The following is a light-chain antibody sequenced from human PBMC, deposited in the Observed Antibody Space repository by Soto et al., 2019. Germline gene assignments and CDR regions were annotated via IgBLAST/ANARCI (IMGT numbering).Light chain of an antibody. J-gene: IGLJ1*01. V-gene: IGLV2-8*01. CDR2: EVS. CDR1: SSDVGGYNY. CDR3: SSYAGSNNLGV. Sequence: QYALTQTPSASGSPGQSVTISCTGTSSDVGGYNYVSWYQQHPGKAPKLMISEVSKRPSGVPDRFSGSKSGNTASLTVSGLQAEDEADYYCSSYAGSNNLGVFGTGTKLTVL.